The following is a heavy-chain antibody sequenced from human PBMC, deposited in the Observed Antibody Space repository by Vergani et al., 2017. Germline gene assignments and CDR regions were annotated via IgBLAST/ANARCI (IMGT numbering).Heavy chain of an antibody. CDR1: GGSISSSSYY. CDR2: IYYSVST. V-gene: IGHV4-39*01. J-gene: IGHJ4*02. CDR3: ARMGGYDEGDAFRIGYFDS. D-gene: IGHD3-22*01. Sequence: QLQLQESGPGLVKPSETLSLTCTVSGGSISSSSYYWGWIRQPPGKGLEWIGSIYYSVSTYYNPSLKSRVTISVDTSKNQFSLKLSSVTAADTAVYYCARMGGYDEGDAFRIGYFDSWGPGILVTVSS.